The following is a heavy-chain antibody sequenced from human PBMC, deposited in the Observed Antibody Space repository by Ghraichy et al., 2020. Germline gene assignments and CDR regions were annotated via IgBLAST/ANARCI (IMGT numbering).Heavy chain of an antibody. Sequence: GGSLRLSCAASGFTVSSNYMSWVRQAPGKGLEWVSVIYSGGSTYYADSVKGRFTISRHNSKNTLYLQMNSLRAEDTAVYYCARYYYDSSGYYFEGDYYYGMDVWGQGTTVTVSS. J-gene: IGHJ6*02. CDR1: GFTVSSNY. D-gene: IGHD3-22*01. CDR3: ARYYYDSSGYYFEGDYYYGMDV. CDR2: IYSGGST. V-gene: IGHV3-53*04.